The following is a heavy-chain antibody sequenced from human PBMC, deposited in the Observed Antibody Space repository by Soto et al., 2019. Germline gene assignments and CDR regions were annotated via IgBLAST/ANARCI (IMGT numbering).Heavy chain of an antibody. J-gene: IGHJ4*02. Sequence: QVQLVQSGAEVKKPGASVKVSCKAAGYTLRNYDITLVRRATGQGLEWVGWTNHTSAYTGYAQKFQGRVTMTRDSSINTAYMELNSLRSEDTAVYYCARTDGDLDYWGQGTLVTVSS. CDR3: ARTDGDLDY. V-gene: IGHV1-8*01. D-gene: IGHD4-17*01. CDR2: TNHTSAYT. CDR1: GYTLRNYD.